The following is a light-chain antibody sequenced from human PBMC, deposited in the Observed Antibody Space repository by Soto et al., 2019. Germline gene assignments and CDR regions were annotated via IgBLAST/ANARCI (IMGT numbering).Light chain of an antibody. Sequence: DIVMTQSPLSLPVTPGEPASISCRSSQSLLHSNGYNYLDWYLQRPGQAPRLLIYDASYRATDIPPRFSGSGSGTDFTRTISSLEPEEFAVYYCQQRRSWPPTITLGQGTRLEIK. CDR3: QQRRSWPPTIT. J-gene: IGKJ5*01. V-gene: IGKV2-28*01. CDR1: QSLLHSNGYNY. CDR2: DAS.